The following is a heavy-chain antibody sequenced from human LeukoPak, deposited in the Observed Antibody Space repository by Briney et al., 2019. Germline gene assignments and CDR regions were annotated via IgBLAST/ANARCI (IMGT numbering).Heavy chain of an antibody. CDR3: AREVYSGYDSPRYYYYGMDV. J-gene: IGHJ6*02. Sequence: ASVKVSCKASGYTFTSYYMHWVRQAPGHGLEWMGVINPSGGSTSYAQKFQGRVTMTRDTSTSTVYMELSSLRSEDTAVYYCAREVYSGYDSPRYYYYGMDVWGQGTTVTVSS. V-gene: IGHV1-46*01. D-gene: IGHD5-12*01. CDR2: INPSGGST. CDR1: GYTFTSYY.